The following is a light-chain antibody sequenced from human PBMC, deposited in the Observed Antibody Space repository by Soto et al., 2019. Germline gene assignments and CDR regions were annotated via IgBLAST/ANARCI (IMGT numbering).Light chain of an antibody. CDR3: QQSFNTPPDT. CDR1: QNINTH. V-gene: IGKV1-39*01. CDR2: LAS. J-gene: IGKJ2*01. Sequence: DIKMTQSPFSLSASVGDRVTITCRASQNINTHLNWYQQKPGKAPKLLIYLASSLQSGVPSRFSGSGSGTDFTLTISSLQPEDSSTYYCQQSFNTPPDTFGQGTKLEIK.